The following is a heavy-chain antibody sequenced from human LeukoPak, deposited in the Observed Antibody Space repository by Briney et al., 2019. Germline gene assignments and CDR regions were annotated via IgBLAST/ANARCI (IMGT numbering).Heavy chain of an antibody. CDR2: ISNDGSNK. J-gene: IGHJ4*02. V-gene: IGHV3-30*04. Sequence: GGSLRLSCAASGFSFSSHAMHWVRQAPGKGLEWVALISNDGSNKYYADPVKGRFTISRDNSKSTLYLQMNSLGDEDTAVYYCVRDHYDSSGYLFDYWGQGTLVSVSS. CDR3: VRDHYDSSGYLFDY. CDR1: GFSFSSHA. D-gene: IGHD3-22*01.